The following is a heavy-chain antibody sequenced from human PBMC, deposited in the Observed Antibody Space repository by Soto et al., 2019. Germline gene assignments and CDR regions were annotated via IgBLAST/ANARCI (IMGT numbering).Heavy chain of an antibody. CDR3: ARVKYNGAAGRDY. J-gene: IGHJ4*02. CDR2: IIPILGIA. CDR1: GGTFSSYT. Sequence: QVQLVQSGAEVKKPGSSVKVSCKASGGTFSSYTISWVRQAPGQGLEWMGRIIPILGIANYAQKFQGRVTITADKSTCTAYMELSSLRSEDTAVYYCARVKYNGAAGRDYWGQGTLVTVSS. D-gene: IGHD6-13*01. V-gene: IGHV1-69*02.